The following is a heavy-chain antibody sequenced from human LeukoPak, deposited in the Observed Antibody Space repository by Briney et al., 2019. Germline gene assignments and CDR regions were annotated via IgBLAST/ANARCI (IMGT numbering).Heavy chain of an antibody. V-gene: IGHV1-69*06. CDR3: ARADSSGPDRTFDY. CDR1: VGTFSSYA. CDR2: IIPIFGTA. D-gene: IGHD6-19*01. Sequence: SVKVSCKASVGTFSSYAISWVRQAPGQGLEWVGGIIPIFGTANYAQKFQGRVTITADKSTSTAYMELSSLRSEDTAVYYCARADSSGPDRTFDYWGQGTLVTVSS. J-gene: IGHJ4*02.